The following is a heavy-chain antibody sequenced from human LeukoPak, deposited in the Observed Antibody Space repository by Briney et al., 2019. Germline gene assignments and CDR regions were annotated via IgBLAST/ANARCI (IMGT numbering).Heavy chain of an antibody. CDR1: GGSLSGYY. Sequence: SETLSLTCAVYGGSLSGYYWNWIRQPPGKGLEWIGEINHSGSTNYNPSLKSRVTISVDTSKNQFSLKLSSVTAADTAVYYCKMQQLVRSYYYSGMDVWGQGTTVIVSS. CDR2: INHSGST. CDR3: KMQQLVRSYYYSGMDV. D-gene: IGHD6-13*01. J-gene: IGHJ6*02. V-gene: IGHV4-34*01.